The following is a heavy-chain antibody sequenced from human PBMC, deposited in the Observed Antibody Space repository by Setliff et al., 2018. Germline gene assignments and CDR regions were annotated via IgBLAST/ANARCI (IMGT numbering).Heavy chain of an antibody. CDR3: ARVVPAAMYFDY. D-gene: IGHD2-2*01. V-gene: IGHV4-34*01. CDR1: GGSFSGYY. Sequence: SETLSLTCAVYGGSFSGYYWSWIRQPPGKGLEWIGEINHSGSTNYNPSLKSRVTISVDTSKNQFSLKLSSVTAADTAVYYCARVVPAAMYFDYWGQGTLVTVST. CDR2: INHSGST. J-gene: IGHJ4*02.